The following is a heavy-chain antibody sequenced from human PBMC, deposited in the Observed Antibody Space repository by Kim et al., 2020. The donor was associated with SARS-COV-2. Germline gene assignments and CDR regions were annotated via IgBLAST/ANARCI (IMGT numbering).Heavy chain of an antibody. CDR2: IYYSGST. CDR1: GGSISSGGYY. CDR3: ARVWERGVRGVIRVGRWFDP. Sequence: SETLSLTCTVSGGSISSGGYYWSWIRQHPGKGLEWIGYIYYSGSTYYNPSLKSRVTISVDTSKNQFSLKLSSVTAADTAVYYCARVWERGVRGVIRVGRWFDPWGQGTLVTVSS. J-gene: IGHJ5*02. V-gene: IGHV4-31*03. D-gene: IGHD3-10*01.